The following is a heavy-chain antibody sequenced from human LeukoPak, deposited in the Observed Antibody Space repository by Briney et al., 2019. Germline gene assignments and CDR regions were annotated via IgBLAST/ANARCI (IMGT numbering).Heavy chain of an antibody. V-gene: IGHV3-30*02. CDR3: AKDGAGRHYFDY. CDR1: GFTFSSYS. J-gene: IGHJ4*02. Sequence: QAGGSLRLSCAASGFTFSSYSMNWVRQAPGKGLEWVAFIRYDGSNKYYADSVKGRFTISRDNPKNTVYLQMNSLRDEDTAVYYCAKDGAGRHYFDYWGQGSLVTVSS. CDR2: IRYDGSNK. D-gene: IGHD3-16*01.